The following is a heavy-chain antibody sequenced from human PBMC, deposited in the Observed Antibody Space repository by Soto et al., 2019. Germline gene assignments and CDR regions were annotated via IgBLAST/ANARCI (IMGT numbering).Heavy chain of an antibody. Sequence: SETLSLTCAVYGGSFSGDYWSWIRQPPGKGLEWIGEINHSGSTNYNPSLKSRVTISVDTSKNQFSLKLSSVTAADTAVYYCARSGSGSYLSKVYYYYMDVWGKGTTVTVAS. CDR3: ARSGSGSYLSKVYYYYMDV. D-gene: IGHD3-10*01. V-gene: IGHV4-34*01. CDR1: GGSFSGDY. J-gene: IGHJ6*03. CDR2: INHSGST.